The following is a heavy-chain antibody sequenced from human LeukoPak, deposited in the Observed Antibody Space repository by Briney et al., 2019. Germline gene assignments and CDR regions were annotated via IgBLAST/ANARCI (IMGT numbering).Heavy chain of an antibody. CDR2: IRSNAYGGTT. D-gene: IGHD6-13*01. J-gene: IGHJ4*02. CDR1: GFTFSSYI. Sequence: GGSLRLSCAASGFTFSSYIMNWVRQAPGKGLEWVGFIRSNAYGGTTEYAASVKGRFTISRDDSKSIAYLQMNSLKTEDTAVYYCTRGYSSSWYSGAPYYFDYWGQGTLVTVSS. CDR3: TRGYSSSWYSGAPYYFDY. V-gene: IGHV3-49*04.